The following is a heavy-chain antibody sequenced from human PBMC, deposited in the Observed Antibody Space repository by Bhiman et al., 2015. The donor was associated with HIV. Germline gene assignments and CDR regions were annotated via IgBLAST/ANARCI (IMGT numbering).Heavy chain of an antibody. J-gene: IGHJ4*02. CDR3: AREDRLPFDY. CDR1: GFTFSDAW. D-gene: IGHD4-11*01. CDR2: IKSKTDGETT. V-gene: IGHV3-15*05. Sequence: EVQLVESGGGLVKPGGSLRLSCAASGFTFSDAWMSWVRQAPGKGLEWVGRIKSKTDGETTDYAAPVKGRFTISRDDSKNTLYLQMNSLKTEDTAVYYCAREDRLPFDYWGQGTLVTVSS.